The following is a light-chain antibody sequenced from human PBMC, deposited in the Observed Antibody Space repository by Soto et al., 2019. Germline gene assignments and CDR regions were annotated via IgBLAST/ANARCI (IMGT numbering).Light chain of an antibody. CDR2: AAS. CDR3: QQSYSNPKYT. Sequence: DIQMTQSPSSLSASVGDRVTITCRASQTISRSLNWYQHKPGTAPRLLMYAASTLQSGVPSRFSGSGSGTDFSLTISSLQPEDFATYYCQQSYSNPKYTFGQGTKLEIK. J-gene: IGKJ2*01. CDR1: QTISRS. V-gene: IGKV1-39*01.